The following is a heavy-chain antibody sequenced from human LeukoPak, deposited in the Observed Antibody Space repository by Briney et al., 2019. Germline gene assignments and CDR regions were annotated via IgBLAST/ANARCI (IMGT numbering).Heavy chain of an antibody. J-gene: IGHJ6*03. Sequence: VASVTVSCTASGYTFTSYGISWVRQAPGQGLEWMGWISAYNGNTNYAQKLQGRVTMTTDTSTSTAYMELRSLRSDDTAVYYCARGYSSRRQRLDYYYYYYMDVWGKGTTVTVSS. CDR2: ISAYNGNT. CDR3: ARGYSSRRQRLDYYYYYYMDV. D-gene: IGHD6-13*01. CDR1: GYTFTSYG. V-gene: IGHV1-18*01.